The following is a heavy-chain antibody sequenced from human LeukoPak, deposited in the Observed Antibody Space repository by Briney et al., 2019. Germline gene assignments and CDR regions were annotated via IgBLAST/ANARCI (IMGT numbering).Heavy chain of an antibody. D-gene: IGHD3-22*01. CDR2: IDAEGTTT. CDR3: ARRYYYDSSGYQFDY. CDR1: GFTFRTYW. J-gene: IGHJ4*02. V-gene: IGHV3-74*01. Sequence: GGSLRLSCAASGFTFRTYWMHWVRQAPGKGLVWVSRIDAEGTTTTYADSVKGRFTISRDNAKNTLYLQMNSLRAGDTAVYFCARRYYYDSSGYQFDYWGQGTLVTVSS.